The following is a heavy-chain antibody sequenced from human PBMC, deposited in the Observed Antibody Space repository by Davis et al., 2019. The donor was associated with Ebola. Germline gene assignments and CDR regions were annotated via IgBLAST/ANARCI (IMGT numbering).Heavy chain of an antibody. CDR1: GYTFTTYW. V-gene: IGHV5-51*01. Sequence: GESLKISCQGSGYTFTTYWIGWVRQMPGKGLEWMGIIYPGDSDVTYSPSFQGQVTISAEKSISTAYLQWSSLKASDTAMYYCARRKLESGNYCDAFDIWGQGTMVTVSS. J-gene: IGHJ3*02. CDR2: IYPGDSDV. CDR3: ARRKLESGNYCDAFDI. D-gene: IGHD1-26*01.